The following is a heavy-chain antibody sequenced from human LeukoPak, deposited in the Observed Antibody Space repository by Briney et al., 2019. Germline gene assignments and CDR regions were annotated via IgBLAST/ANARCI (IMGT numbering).Heavy chain of an antibody. CDR3: AKTFGLLLPHYDY. Sequence: PGGSLRLSCAASGFTFSSYGMHWVRQAPGKGLEWVAFIRYDGSNKYYADSVKGRFTISRDNSKNTLYLQMNSLRAEDTAVYYCAKTFGLLLPHYDYWGQGTLVTVSS. V-gene: IGHV3-30*02. CDR2: IRYDGSNK. CDR1: GFTFSSYG. J-gene: IGHJ4*02. D-gene: IGHD3-22*01.